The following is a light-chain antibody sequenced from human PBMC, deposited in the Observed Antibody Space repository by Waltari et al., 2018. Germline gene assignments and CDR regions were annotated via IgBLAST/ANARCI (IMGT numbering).Light chain of an antibody. CDR2: QAS. J-gene: IGKJ4*01. CDR1: QALGIW. Sequence: DTQMTQFPSAVPAFVGDRVTITCRASQALGIWLAWYQQKPGTAPKLLLYQASTLQSGVPSRFSGSGSGTDFTLTISSLQPEDFATYYCQQAHTFPLTFGGGTKVEIK. V-gene: IGKV1-12*01. CDR3: QQAHTFPLT.